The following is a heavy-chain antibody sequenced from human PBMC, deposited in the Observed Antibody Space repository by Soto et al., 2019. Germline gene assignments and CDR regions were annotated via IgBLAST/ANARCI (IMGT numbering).Heavy chain of an antibody. CDR2: IIPIFGTA. Sequence: QVQLVQSGAEVKKPGSSVKVSCKASGGTFSSYAISWVRQAPGQGLEWMGGIIPIFGTANYAQKFQGRVTITAEKATSTAYMELSRLRSEDTAVYYCARAKVYCSSTSCYAPYYYGMDVWGQGTTVTVSS. CDR1: GGTFSSYA. V-gene: IGHV1-69*06. D-gene: IGHD2-2*01. CDR3: ARAKVYCSSTSCYAPYYYGMDV. J-gene: IGHJ6*02.